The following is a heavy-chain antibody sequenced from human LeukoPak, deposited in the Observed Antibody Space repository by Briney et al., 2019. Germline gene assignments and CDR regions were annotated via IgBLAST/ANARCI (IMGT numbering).Heavy chain of an antibody. CDR2: ISGYNGKT. Sequence: ASVKVSCKASGYTFTSYGISWVRQAPGQGLEWMGWISGYNGKTKYAQKLQGRVTMTTDTSTSTAYMELRSLRSDDTAVYYCARVAYCGGDCQYAFDIWGQGTMVTVSS. J-gene: IGHJ3*02. CDR1: GYTFTSYG. CDR3: ARVAYCGGDCQYAFDI. V-gene: IGHV1-18*01. D-gene: IGHD2-21*02.